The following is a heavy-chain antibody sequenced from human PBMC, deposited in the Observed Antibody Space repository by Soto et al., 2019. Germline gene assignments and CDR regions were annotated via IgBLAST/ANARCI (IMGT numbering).Heavy chain of an antibody. D-gene: IGHD4-17*01. V-gene: IGHV1-3*01. CDR2: INAGNGNT. Sequence: QVQLVQSGAEVKKPGASVKVSCRASGYTFTSYAMHWVRQAPGQRREWMGWINAGNGNTKYSQKFQGRVTITRDTSASTAYMELSSLRSEDTSVYYCATGSMTKVNPGYWGQGTLVTVSS. CDR3: ATGSMTKVNPGY. J-gene: IGHJ4*02. CDR1: GYTFTSYA.